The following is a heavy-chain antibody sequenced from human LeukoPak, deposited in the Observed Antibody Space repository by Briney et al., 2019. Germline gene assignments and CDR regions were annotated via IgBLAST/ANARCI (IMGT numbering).Heavy chain of an antibody. CDR2: IYYSGST. CDR3: ARVVGATKGFDY. V-gene: IGHV4-59*01. J-gene: IGHJ4*02. Sequence: SETLSLTCTVSGCSISSYYWSWIRQPPGKGLEWIGYIYYSGSTNYNPSPKSRVTISVDTSKNQFSLKLSSVTAADTAVYYCARVVGATKGFDYWGQGTLVTVSS. D-gene: IGHD1-26*01. CDR1: GCSISSYY.